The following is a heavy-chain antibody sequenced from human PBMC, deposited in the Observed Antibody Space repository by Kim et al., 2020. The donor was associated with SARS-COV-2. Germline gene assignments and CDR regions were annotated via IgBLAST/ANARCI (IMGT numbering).Heavy chain of an antibody. V-gene: IGHV3-30*02. D-gene: IGHD1-26*01. J-gene: IGHJ2*01. CDR3: AKGFDLGASIYWYFDL. Sequence: SVKGRFTISRDNSEDTLHLQMDSLRPEDTAVYYCAKGFDLGASIYWYFDLWGRGTLVTVSS.